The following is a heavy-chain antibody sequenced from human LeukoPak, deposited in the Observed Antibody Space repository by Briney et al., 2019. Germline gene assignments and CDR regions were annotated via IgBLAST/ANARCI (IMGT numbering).Heavy chain of an antibody. CDR1: GYTFTGYY. D-gene: IGHD3-22*01. CDR3: ARVRSFHYMDV. J-gene: IGHJ6*03. Sequence: GASVKVSCKASGYTFTGYYIHWVRQAPGQGLEWMGWISAYNGNTNYAQKLQGRVTMTTDTSTSTAYMELRSLRSDDTAVYYCARVRSFHYMDVWGKGTTVTVSS. CDR2: ISAYNGNT. V-gene: IGHV1-18*04.